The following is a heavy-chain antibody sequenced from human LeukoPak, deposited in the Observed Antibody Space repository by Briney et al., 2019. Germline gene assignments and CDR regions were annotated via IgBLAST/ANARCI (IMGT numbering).Heavy chain of an antibody. D-gene: IGHD5-18*01. Sequence: ASVKVSCKASGYTFTGYYMHWVRQAPGQGLEWMGWINPNSGGTKYAQKFQGRVTLTRDTSISTVYMELSSLRSDDTAVYYCARPQSGFSYGCFDYWGQGTLVTVSS. J-gene: IGHJ4*02. V-gene: IGHV1-2*02. CDR1: GYTFTGYY. CDR2: INPNSGGT. CDR3: ARPQSGFSYGCFDY.